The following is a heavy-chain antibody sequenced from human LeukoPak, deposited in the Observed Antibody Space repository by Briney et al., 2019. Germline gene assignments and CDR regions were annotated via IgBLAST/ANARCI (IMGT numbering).Heavy chain of an antibody. CDR1: GGSISSSDW. J-gene: IGHJ3*01. CDR2: IYHSGST. CDR3: ARDASLQMGAFDV. D-gene: IGHD1-1*01. Sequence: PSETLCLTCAVSGGSISSSDWCSWVRQPPGGGLEWFGEIYHSGSTKYNPSLKSRVTISVDKSKNQFSLKVSSVTAADTAVYYCARDASLQMGAFDVWGQGTMVTVSS. V-gene: IGHV4-4*02.